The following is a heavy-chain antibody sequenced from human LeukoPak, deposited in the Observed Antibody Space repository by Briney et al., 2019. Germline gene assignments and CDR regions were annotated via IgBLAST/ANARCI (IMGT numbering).Heavy chain of an antibody. D-gene: IGHD1-26*01. J-gene: IGHJ4*02. V-gene: IGHV3-23*01. CDR3: AKGDTTWELPHDY. CDR2: ISGSGGIT. CDR1: GFTFSSYA. Sequence: PGGSLRLSCAASGFTFSSYAMSWVRQAPGKGLEWVSAISGSGGITSYADSVKGRFTISGDNSKNTLYLQMNSLRAEDTAVYYCAKGDTTWELPHDYWGQGTLVTVSS.